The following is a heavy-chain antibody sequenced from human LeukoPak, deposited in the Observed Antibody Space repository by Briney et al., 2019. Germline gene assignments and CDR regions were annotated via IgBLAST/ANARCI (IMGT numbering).Heavy chain of an antibody. D-gene: IGHD5-18*01. CDR3: AKHLRYSYGYSWFDP. Sequence: GGSLRLSCAASGFTSSSYAMSWVRQAPGKGLEWVSAISGSGGSTYYADSVKRRFTISRGNSKTTLYLQMNSLRDEDTAVYYCAKHLRYSYGYSWFDPWGQGTLVTVSS. J-gene: IGHJ5*02. CDR2: ISGSGGST. V-gene: IGHV3-23*01. CDR1: GFTSSSYA.